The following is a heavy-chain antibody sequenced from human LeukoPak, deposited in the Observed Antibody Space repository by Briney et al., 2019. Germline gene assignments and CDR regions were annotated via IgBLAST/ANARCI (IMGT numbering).Heavy chain of an antibody. CDR2: INHSGST. V-gene: IGHV4-34*01. CDR3: ARQTGSGLFILP. D-gene: IGHD3/OR15-3a*01. J-gene: IGHJ4*02. CDR1: GGSFSGYY. Sequence: SETLSLTCAVYGGSFSGYYWSWIRQPPGKGLEWIGEINHSGSTNYNPSLKSRVTISVDTAKNQFSLTLSPMTAADTAVYYCARQTGSGLFILPGGQGTLVTVSS.